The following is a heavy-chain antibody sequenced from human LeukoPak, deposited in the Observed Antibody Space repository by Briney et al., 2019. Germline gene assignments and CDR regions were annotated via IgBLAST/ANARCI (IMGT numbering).Heavy chain of an antibody. D-gene: IGHD3-22*01. CDR3: ARVDYYDSSGYSTPWEYFQH. CDR2: INPNSGGT. CDR1: GYTFTGYY. J-gene: IGHJ1*01. V-gene: IGHV1-2*02. Sequence: ASVKVFCKASGYTFTGYYMHWVRQAPGQGLEWMGWINPNSGGTNYAQKFQGRVTMTRDTSISTAYMELSRLRSDDTAVYYCARVDYYDSSGYSTPWEYFQHWGQGTLVTVSS.